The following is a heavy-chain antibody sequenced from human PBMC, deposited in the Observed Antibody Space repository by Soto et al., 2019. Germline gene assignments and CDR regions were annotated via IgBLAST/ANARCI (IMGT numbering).Heavy chain of an antibody. V-gene: IGHV5-51*01. CDR1: WYTFTRFW. D-gene: IGHD2-15*01. Sequence: PVESVRVSGKALWYTFTRFWMVSVRQMPGKGLESMGIIHPDDADTKYNQPFQGQVTISADKSISTAYLQWSSLNASDPAMYFCLQYGGTTLDYWGQGTLGTGS. J-gene: IGHJ4*02. CDR3: LQYGGTTLDY. CDR2: IHPDDADT.